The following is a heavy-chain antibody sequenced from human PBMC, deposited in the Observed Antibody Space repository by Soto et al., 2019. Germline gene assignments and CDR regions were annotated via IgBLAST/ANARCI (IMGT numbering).Heavy chain of an antibody. J-gene: IGHJ6*02. CDR1: GYTFTSYD. Sequence: QVQLVQSGAEVKKPGASVKVSCKASGYTFTSYDINWVRQATGQGLEWMGWMNPNSGNTGYAQKFQGRVTMTRNTAISTAYMELSSRRSADTAVYYCARDHSSGWYGPYYYYGMDVWGQGTTVTVSS. V-gene: IGHV1-8*01. D-gene: IGHD6-19*01. CDR2: MNPNSGNT. CDR3: ARDHSSGWYGPYYYYGMDV.